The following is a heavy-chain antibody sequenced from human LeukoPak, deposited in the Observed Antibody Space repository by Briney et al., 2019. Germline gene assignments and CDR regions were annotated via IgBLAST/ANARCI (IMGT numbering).Heavy chain of an antibody. V-gene: IGHV3-21*01. D-gene: IGHD1-20*01. CDR3: ARGSMTGTTTDY. J-gene: IGHJ4*02. CDR2: ISSSSSYI. CDR1: GFTISSYT. Sequence: GGSLRLSCAASGFTISSYTMSWVRRAPGKGLEWVSSISSSSSYIYYADSVKGRFTISRDNAKNSLYLQMNSLRAEDTAVYYCARGSMTGTTTDYWGQGTLVTVSS.